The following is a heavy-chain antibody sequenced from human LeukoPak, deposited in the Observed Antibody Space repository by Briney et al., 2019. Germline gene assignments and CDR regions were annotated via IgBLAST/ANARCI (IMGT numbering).Heavy chain of an antibody. CDR2: INWNGGST. V-gene: IGHV3-20*04. J-gene: IGHJ5*02. Sequence: GGSLRLSCAASGFTFYDYGMSWVRQAPGKGLEWVSGINWNGGSTGYADSVKGRFTISRDNAKNSLYLQMNSLRAEDTALYYCARALCSGGSCKFDPWGQGTLVTVSS. D-gene: IGHD2-15*01. CDR3: ARALCSGGSCKFDP. CDR1: GFTFYDYG.